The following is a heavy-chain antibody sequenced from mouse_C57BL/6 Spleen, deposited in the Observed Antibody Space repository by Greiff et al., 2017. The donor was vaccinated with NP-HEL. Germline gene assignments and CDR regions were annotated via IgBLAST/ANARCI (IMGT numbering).Heavy chain of an antibody. J-gene: IGHJ4*01. CDR2: ISDGGSYT. V-gene: IGHV5-4*01. Sequence: EVHLVESGGGLVKPGGSLKLSCAASGFTFSSYAMSWVRQTPEKRLEWVATISDGGSYTYYPDNVKGRFTISRDNAKNNLYLQMSHLKSEDTAMYYCARGWSTLGAMDYWGQGTSVTVSS. CDR3: ARGWSTLGAMDY. D-gene: IGHD2-3*01. CDR1: GFTFSSYA.